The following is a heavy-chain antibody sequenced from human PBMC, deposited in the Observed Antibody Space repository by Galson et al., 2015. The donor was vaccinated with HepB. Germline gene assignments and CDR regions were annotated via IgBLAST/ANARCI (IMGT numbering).Heavy chain of an antibody. J-gene: IGHJ4*02. CDR1: AYTFTNYY. CDR3: ARVSSLVVVVAGNPYPYFDY. V-gene: IGHV1-2*06. CDR2: INPNSGFT. Sequence: SVKVSCKASAYTFTNYYMHWVRQVPGQGLEWMGRINPNSGFTNYAPKFQGRVTMTRDTSITTVYMELSRLRSDDTAVYFCARVSSLVVVVAGNPYPYFDYWGQGTLVTVSS. D-gene: IGHD2-15*01.